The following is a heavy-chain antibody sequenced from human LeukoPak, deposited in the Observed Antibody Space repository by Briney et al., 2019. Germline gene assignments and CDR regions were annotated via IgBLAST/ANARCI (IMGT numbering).Heavy chain of an antibody. Sequence: GGSLRLSCAASGFTFSSYAMSWVRQAPGKGLGWVSAIGGSGGSTYYADSVKGRYTISRDNSKNTLYLQMNSLRAEDTAVYYCAKDGLPYSSGWYTRADYWGQGTLVTVSS. CDR2: IGGSGGST. J-gene: IGHJ4*02. CDR1: GFTFSSYA. V-gene: IGHV3-23*01. CDR3: AKDGLPYSSGWYTRADY. D-gene: IGHD6-19*01.